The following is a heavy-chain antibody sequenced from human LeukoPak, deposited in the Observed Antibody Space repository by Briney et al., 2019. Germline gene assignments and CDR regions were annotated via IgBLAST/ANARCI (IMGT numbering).Heavy chain of an antibody. D-gene: IGHD1-7*01. CDR1: GGSFSGYY. V-gene: IGHV4-34*01. Sequence: SETLSLTCAVYGGSFSGYYWSWIRQPPGKGLEWTGEINHSGSTNYNPSLKSRVTISVDTSKNQFSLKLSSVTAADTAVYYCARGPRTGTTFPFDYWGQGTLVTVSS. CDR2: INHSGST. CDR3: ARGPRTGTTFPFDY. J-gene: IGHJ4*02.